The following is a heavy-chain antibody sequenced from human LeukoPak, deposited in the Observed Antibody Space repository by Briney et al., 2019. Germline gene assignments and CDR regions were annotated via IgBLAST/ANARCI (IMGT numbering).Heavy chain of an antibody. J-gene: IGHJ4*02. CDR2: IYYSGST. CDR1: GGSISSYY. Sequence: SETLSLTCTVSGGSISSYYWSWIRQPPGKGLEWIGYIYYSGSTNYNPSLKSRVTISVDTSKNQFSLKLSSVTAADTAVYYCARHSSGTDYWGQRTLVTVSS. D-gene: IGHD3-10*01. CDR3: ARHSSGTDY. V-gene: IGHV4-59*01.